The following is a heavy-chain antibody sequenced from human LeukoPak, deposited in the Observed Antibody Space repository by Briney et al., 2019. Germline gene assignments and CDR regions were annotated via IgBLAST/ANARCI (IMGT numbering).Heavy chain of an antibody. Sequence: GGSLRLSCAASGFTFSSYAMTWARQAPGKGLEWVSVIRSIGTNTYYADSVKGRFTISRDNSKNTLFLQMNSLRAEDTAVYYCAKAVGIMNLDYWGQGTLVTVSS. CDR1: GFTFSSYA. CDR3: AKAVGIMNLDY. J-gene: IGHJ4*02. V-gene: IGHV3-23*01. CDR2: IRSIGTNT. D-gene: IGHD7-27*01.